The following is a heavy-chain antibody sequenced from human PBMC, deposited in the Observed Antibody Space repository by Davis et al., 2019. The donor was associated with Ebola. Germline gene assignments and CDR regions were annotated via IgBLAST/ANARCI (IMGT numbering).Heavy chain of an antibody. CDR1: GYNFRDYW. CDR2: IYPGDSDT. V-gene: IGHV5-51*01. Sequence: PGGSLRLSCQGSGYNFRDYWIVWVRQMPGKGLEWMGNIYPGDSDTRYSPSFQGQVTLSADKYSTTAYLQWRSLKASDTAVYYCARQGGGSGRLTSFDSWGQGTLVTVSS. CDR3: ARQGGGSGRLTSFDS. J-gene: IGHJ4*02. D-gene: IGHD1-26*01.